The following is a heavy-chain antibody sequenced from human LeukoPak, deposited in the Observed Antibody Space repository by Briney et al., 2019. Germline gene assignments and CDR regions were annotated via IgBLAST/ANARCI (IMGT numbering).Heavy chain of an antibody. V-gene: IGHV3-23*01. CDR1: GFTFSSYA. CDR3: AAGADYDILTGYYLLDAFDI. CDR2: ISGSGGST. J-gene: IGHJ3*02. D-gene: IGHD3-9*01. Sequence: SGGSLRLSCAASGFTFSSYAMSWVRQAPGKGLEWVSAISGSGGSTYYADSVKGRFTISRDNSKNTLYLQMNSLRAEDTAVYCCAAGADYDILTGYYLLDAFDIWGQGTMVTVSS.